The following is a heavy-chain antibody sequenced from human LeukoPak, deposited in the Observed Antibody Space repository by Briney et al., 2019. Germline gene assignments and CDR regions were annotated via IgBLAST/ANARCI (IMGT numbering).Heavy chain of an antibody. CDR1: GGSISSSSYY. D-gene: IGHD4-17*01. CDR2: IYYSGST. Sequence: SETLSLTCTVSGGSISSSSYYWGWIRQPPGKGLEWMGSIYYSGSTYYNPSLKSRVTISVDTSKNQFSLKLSSVTAADTAVYYCARRGWATVTTWFDPWGQGTLVTVSS. CDR3: ARRGWATVTTWFDP. V-gene: IGHV4-39*01. J-gene: IGHJ5*02.